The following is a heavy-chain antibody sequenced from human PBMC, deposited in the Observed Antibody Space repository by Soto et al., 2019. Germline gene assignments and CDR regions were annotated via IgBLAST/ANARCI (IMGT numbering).Heavy chain of an antibody. D-gene: IGHD3-16*02. CDR3: AKDDDDVWGSYRNNWFDP. J-gene: IGHJ5*02. V-gene: IGHV3-23*01. CDR2: ISGSGGST. Sequence: EVQLLESGGGLVQPGGSLRLSCAASGFTFSSYAMSWVRQAPGKGLEWVSAISGSGGSTYYADSVKGRFTISRDNSKNTLYLQMNSRRAEDTAVYYCAKDDDDVWGSYRNNWFDPWGQGTLVTVSS. CDR1: GFTFSSYA.